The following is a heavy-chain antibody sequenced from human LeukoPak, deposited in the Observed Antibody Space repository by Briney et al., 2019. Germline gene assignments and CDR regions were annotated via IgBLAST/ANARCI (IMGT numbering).Heavy chain of an antibody. D-gene: IGHD3-10*01. Sequence: GGSLRLSCAASGLTFSSYAMSWVRQAPGKGLEWVSAISGSGGGTYYADSVKGRFTISRDNSKNTLYLQMNSLRAEDTAVYYCAKVSGRIQIWPQPFGDGMDVWGQGTTVTVSS. J-gene: IGHJ6*02. V-gene: IGHV3-23*01. CDR1: GLTFSSYA. CDR3: AKVSGRIQIWPQPFGDGMDV. CDR2: ISGSGGGT.